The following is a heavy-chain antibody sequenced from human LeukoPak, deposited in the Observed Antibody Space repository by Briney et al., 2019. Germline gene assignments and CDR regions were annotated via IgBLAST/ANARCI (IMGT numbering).Heavy chain of an antibody. V-gene: IGHV3-23*01. CDR3: AKDLEQWLVWGDFDY. J-gene: IGHJ4*02. CDR2: ISGSGGST. Sequence: PGGSLRLSCAASGFTFSSYAMSWVRQAPGKGLEWVSAISGSGGSTYYADSVKGRFTISRDNSKNTLYLQMNSLRAEDTAVYYCAKDLEQWLVWGDFDYWGQGTLVTVSS. D-gene: IGHD6-19*01. CDR1: GFTFSSYA.